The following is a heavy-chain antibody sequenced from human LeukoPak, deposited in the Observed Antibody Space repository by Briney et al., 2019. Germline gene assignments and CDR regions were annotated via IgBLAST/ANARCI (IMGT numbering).Heavy chain of an antibody. J-gene: IGHJ4*02. V-gene: IGHV3-13*01. CDR2: IGTAGDT. CDR1: GFTFSSYD. D-gene: IGHD6-13*01. Sequence: GGSLRHSCAASGFTFSSYDMHWVRQATGKGLEWVSAIGTAGDTYYPGSVKGRFTISRENARNSLYLQMNSLRAGDTAVYYCARYSSSSSFDYWGQGTLVTVSS. CDR3: ARYSSSSSFDY.